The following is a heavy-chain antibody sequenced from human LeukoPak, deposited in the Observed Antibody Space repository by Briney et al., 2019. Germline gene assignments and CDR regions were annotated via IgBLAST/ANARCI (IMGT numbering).Heavy chain of an antibody. CDR2: ISSSSSYI. CDR1: GFTFSSYS. D-gene: IGHD6-19*01. Sequence: GGSLRLSCAASGFTFSSYSMNWVRQAPGKGLEWVSSISSSSSYIYYADSVKGRFTISRDNAKNSLYLQMNSLRAEDTAVYYCAGSASSGWTIDYWGQETLVTVSS. V-gene: IGHV3-21*01. CDR3: AGSASSGWTIDY. J-gene: IGHJ4*02.